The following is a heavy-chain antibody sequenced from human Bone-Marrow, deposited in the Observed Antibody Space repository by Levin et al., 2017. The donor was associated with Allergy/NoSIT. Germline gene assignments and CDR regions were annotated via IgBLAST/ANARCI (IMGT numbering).Heavy chain of an antibody. CDR3: ARDPRQRTGGYGIDV. CDR1: SGSINSYY. Sequence: SETLSLTCTVSSGSINSYYWSWIRQPAGEGLEWIGRIHVTGITDYNPSLKSRVTLSVDTSNNQFSLRLSSVTAAATGVDYCARDPRQRTGGYGIDVWGQGTTVVVSS. J-gene: IGHJ6*02. D-gene: IGHD1-1*01. V-gene: IGHV4-4*07. CDR2: IHVTGIT.